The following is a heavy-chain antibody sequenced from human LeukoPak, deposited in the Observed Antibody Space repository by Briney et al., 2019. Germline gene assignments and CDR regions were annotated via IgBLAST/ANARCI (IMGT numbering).Heavy chain of an antibody. CDR1: GFTFRNYG. D-gene: IGHD3-10*01. J-gene: IGHJ4*02. V-gene: IGHV3-23*01. CDR3: ATDKGYYASGFFDN. CDR2: ISGSGGTP. Sequence: GGSLRLSCAASGFTFRNYGMSWVRQTPGKGLEWVSVISGSGGTPYYADSAKGRFTISRDSSKNTLYLQMNSLRAEDTAVYYCATDKGYYASGFFDNWGQGALVSVSS.